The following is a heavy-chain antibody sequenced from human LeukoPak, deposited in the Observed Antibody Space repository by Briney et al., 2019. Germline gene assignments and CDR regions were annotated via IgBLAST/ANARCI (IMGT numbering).Heavy chain of an antibody. J-gene: IGHJ5*02. V-gene: IGHV2-5*02. CDR2: IYWDDDK. Sequence: KESGPTLVKPTQTLTLTCTFSGFSLSTSGVGVGWIRQPPGKALDWLALIYWDDDKRYSPSLKSRLTITKDTSKNQVVLTMTNMDPVDTATYYCAHNRITSSGSSETSWFDPWGQGTLVTVSS. D-gene: IGHD6-6*01. CDR1: GFSLSTSGVG. CDR3: AHNRITSSGSSETSWFDP.